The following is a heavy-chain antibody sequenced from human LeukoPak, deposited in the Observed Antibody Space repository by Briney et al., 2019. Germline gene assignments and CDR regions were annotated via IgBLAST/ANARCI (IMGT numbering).Heavy chain of an antibody. D-gene: IGHD2-2*02. CDR2: IYDSGST. J-gene: IGHJ4*02. CDR3: ARAVGRYCSSTSCYIDY. CDR1: RGSISTYY. Sequence: SETLSLTCIVARGSISTYYWSWLRQPPGKGLEWIGYIYDSGSTNYNPSLKSRVTISEDTSKRQFSLKLRSVTAADTAVYYCARAVGRYCSSTSCYIDYWGQGTLVTVSS. V-gene: IGHV4-59*01.